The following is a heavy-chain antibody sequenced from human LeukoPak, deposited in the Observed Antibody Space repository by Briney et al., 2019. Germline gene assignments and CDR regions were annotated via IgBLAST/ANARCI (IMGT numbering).Heavy chain of an antibody. Sequence: SQTLSLTCTVFGGSVSSNRYYWTWIRQPAGKGLEWIGHICSSGITHYNPSLKSRVTISVDTSKNQFSLKLSSVTAADTAVYYCARNSYSGSYFGYWGQGTLVTVSS. CDR2: ICSSGIT. D-gene: IGHD1-26*01. CDR1: GGSVSSNRYY. V-gene: IGHV4-61*09. CDR3: ARNSYSGSYFGY. J-gene: IGHJ4*02.